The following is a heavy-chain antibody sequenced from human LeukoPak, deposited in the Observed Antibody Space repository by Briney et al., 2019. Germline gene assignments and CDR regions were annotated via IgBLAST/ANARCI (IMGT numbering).Heavy chain of an antibody. CDR3: ARAGNNWSFDY. CDR1: GDSVSIYY. CDR2: IYYRGNT. V-gene: IGHV4-59*02. D-gene: IGHD1-1*01. J-gene: IGHJ4*02. Sequence: SEALSLTCTVSGDSVSIYYWSWIRQPPGKGLEWIGYIYYRGNTNYNPSLKSRVTMAVDTSKNQFSLKVSSVTAADTAVYYCARAGNNWSFDYWGQGTLVTVSS.